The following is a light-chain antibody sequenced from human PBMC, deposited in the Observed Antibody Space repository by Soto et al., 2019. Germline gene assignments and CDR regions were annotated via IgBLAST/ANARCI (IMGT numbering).Light chain of an antibody. CDR1: QSVSSSY. V-gene: IGKV3-20*01. CDR2: GAS. Sequence: EIVLTQSPGTLSLSPGERGTLSCRASQSVSSSYLAWYQQKPGQAPRLLIYGASSRATGTPDRFSGSGFGTQFTLSISRLEPEAFAVYYCQQYGSSPLTFGGGSKVDI. CDR3: QQYGSSPLT. J-gene: IGKJ4*01.